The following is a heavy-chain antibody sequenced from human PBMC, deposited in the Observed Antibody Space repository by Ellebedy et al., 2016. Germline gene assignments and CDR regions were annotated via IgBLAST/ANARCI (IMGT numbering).Heavy chain of an antibody. Sequence: GGSLRLSXAASGFTFSTYALSWVRQAPGKGLEWVSGISGSGGGTYYADSVRGRFTISRDNSKNTLYLQMKSLRAEDTAVYYCAKAGTVVSYYYYYYIDVWGKGTTVTVSS. J-gene: IGHJ6*03. D-gene: IGHD1/OR15-1a*01. CDR3: AKAGTVVSYYYYYYIDV. V-gene: IGHV3-23*01. CDR1: GFTFSTYA. CDR2: ISGSGGGT.